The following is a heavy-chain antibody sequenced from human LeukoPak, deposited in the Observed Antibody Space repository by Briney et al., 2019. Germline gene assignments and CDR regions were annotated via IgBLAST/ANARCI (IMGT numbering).Heavy chain of an antibody. CDR2: IITYNGNT. CDR1: GYTFTTYG. CDR3: ARDTKRSRARWENLGIDP. V-gene: IGHV1-18*01. D-gene: IGHD3-16*01. J-gene: IGHJ5*02. Sequence: GASVKVSYKASGYTFTTYGISWVRQAPGQGLEWMGYIITYNGNTNYAQKLQGRVTMTTDTSTSTAYMELRSLRSDDTAVYYCARDTKRSRARWENLGIDPWGQGTLVTVSS.